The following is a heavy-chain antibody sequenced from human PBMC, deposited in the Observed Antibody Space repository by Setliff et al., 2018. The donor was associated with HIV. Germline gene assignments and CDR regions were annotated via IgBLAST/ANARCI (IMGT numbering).Heavy chain of an antibody. J-gene: IGHJ4*02. CDR3: ARVGGFFGEARPPPDY. D-gene: IGHD3-10*01. CDR2: LYYSGST. CDR1: GGSVSSTTYF. Sequence: SETLSLTCTVSGGSVSSTTYFWGWIRQAPGKGLQWIGSLYYSGSTYYNPSLKSRVTISVDTSKNHFSLKLSSVTAADTAVYYCARVGGFFGEARPPPDYWGQGALVTVSS. V-gene: IGHV4-39*02.